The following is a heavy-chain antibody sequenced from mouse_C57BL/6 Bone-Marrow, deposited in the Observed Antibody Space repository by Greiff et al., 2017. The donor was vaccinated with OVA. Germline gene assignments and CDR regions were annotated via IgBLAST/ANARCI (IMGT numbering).Heavy chain of an antibody. D-gene: IGHD1-1*01. CDR1: GFTFSDYY. Sequence: EVMLVESGGGLVQPGGSLKLSCAASGFTFSDYYMYWVRQTPEKRLEWVAYISNGGGSTYYPDTVKGRFTISRDNAKNTLYLQMSRLKSEDTAMYYCARHRYYGSYWYFDVWGTGTTVTVSS. J-gene: IGHJ1*03. CDR3: ARHRYYGSYWYFDV. CDR2: ISNGGGST. V-gene: IGHV5-12*01.